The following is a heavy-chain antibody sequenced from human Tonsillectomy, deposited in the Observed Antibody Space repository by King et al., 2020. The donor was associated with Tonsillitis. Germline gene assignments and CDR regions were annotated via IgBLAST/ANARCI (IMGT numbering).Heavy chain of an antibody. Sequence: VQLQESGPGLVKPSETLSLTCTVSSGSISSYYWSWIRQPPGKGLEWIGYIYYSGSTNYNPSLKSRVTISVDTSKNQFSLKLRSVTAADTAVYYCARGGSGSYFDQPFDYWGQGTLDTVSS. CDR1: SGSISSYY. CDR3: ARGGSGSYFDQPFDY. V-gene: IGHV4-59*01. D-gene: IGHD1-26*01. J-gene: IGHJ4*02. CDR2: IYYSGST.